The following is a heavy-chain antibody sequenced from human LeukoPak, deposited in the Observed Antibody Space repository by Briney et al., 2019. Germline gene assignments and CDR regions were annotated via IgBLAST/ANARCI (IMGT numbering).Heavy chain of an antibody. V-gene: IGHV3-48*01. CDR2: ISSSSSTI. Sequence: GGSRRLSCAASGFTFSSYSMNWVRQAPGKGLEWVSYISSSSSTIYYADSVKGRFTISRDNAKNSLYLQMNSLRAEDTAVYYCARDVTLRLRVSAYFDYWGQGTLVTVSS. D-gene: IGHD4-17*01. CDR1: GFTFSSYS. J-gene: IGHJ4*02. CDR3: ARDVTLRLRVSAYFDY.